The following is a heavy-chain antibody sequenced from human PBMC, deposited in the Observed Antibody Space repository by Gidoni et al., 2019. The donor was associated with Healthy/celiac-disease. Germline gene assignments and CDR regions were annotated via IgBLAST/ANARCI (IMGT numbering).Heavy chain of an antibody. Sequence: RLYCAASGFTFISYAMSWVRQAPGKGLEWVSAISGSGGSTYYADSVKGRFTISRDNAKNTLYLQMNSLRAEDTAVYYCAKDHYCSSTSCYDFDYWGQGTLVTVSS. CDR1: GFTFISYA. J-gene: IGHJ4*02. CDR2: ISGSGGST. V-gene: IGHV3-23*01. D-gene: IGHD2-2*01. CDR3: AKDHYCSSTSCYDFDY.